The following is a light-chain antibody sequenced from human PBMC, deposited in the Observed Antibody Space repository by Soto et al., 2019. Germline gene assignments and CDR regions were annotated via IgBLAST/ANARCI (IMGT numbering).Light chain of an antibody. CDR2: RAS. CDR1: QSVNLN. Sequence: EIMMTQSPGTLSVSPGEGATLSCTASQSVNLNLAWYQQKPGQAPKVLIYRASIRATGIPDRFTGSGSGTDFTLTISRLEPEDFAVYYCQQYATSPALTFGGGTKVDIK. V-gene: IGKV3-20*01. J-gene: IGKJ4*01. CDR3: QQYATSPALT.